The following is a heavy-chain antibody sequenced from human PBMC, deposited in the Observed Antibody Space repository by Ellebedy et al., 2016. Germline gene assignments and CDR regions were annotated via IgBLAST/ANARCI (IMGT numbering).Heavy chain of an antibody. CDR1: GFTFSTYS. CDR3: ARDPKRYYDYDGDFDY. Sequence: GESLKISCAASGFTFSTYSMSWVRQAPGKGLEWVSYITSTSSTIYYADSVKGRFTISRDNAKNSLYLQMNSLRDEDTAVYYCARDPKRYYDYDGDFDYWGQGTLVTVSS. J-gene: IGHJ4*02. CDR2: ITSTSSTI. V-gene: IGHV3-48*02. D-gene: IGHD3-16*01.